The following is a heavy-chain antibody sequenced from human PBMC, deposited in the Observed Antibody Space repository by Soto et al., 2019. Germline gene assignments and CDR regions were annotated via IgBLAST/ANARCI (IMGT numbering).Heavy chain of an antibody. Sequence: QVQLVQSGAEVKKPGSSVKVSCKASGGTFSSYAISWVRQAPGQGLEWMGGIIPIFGTANYAQKFQGRVTITADESTSTAYMALSSLGSEDTGVYYCAGGRSTSIAVAGGGCDYWGQGTLVTVSS. D-gene: IGHD6-19*01. CDR3: AGGRSTSIAVAGGGCDY. J-gene: IGHJ4*02. CDR2: IIPIFGTA. V-gene: IGHV1-69*12. CDR1: GGTFSSYA.